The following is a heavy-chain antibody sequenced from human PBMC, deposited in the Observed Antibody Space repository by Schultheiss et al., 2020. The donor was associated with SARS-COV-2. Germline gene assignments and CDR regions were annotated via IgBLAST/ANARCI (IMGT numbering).Heavy chain of an antibody. J-gene: IGHJ4*02. V-gene: IGHV3-7*03. D-gene: IGHD1-1*01. CDR3: VKEGEEIGTS. Sequence: GGSLRLSCAASGFNLRNYWMDWVRQAPGKGLQWVANIKQDGSVEHYVDSVRGRFIISRDNAKNSLDLQMNSLRVDDTAVYYCVKEGEEIGTSWGQGTLVTVSS. CDR2: IKQDGSVE. CDR1: GFNLRNYW.